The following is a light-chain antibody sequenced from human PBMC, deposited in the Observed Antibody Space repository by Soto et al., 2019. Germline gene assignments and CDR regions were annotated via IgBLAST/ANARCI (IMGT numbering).Light chain of an antibody. V-gene: IGKV3-20*01. CDR1: QSVSSGF. CDR3: QQYGSSPGT. CDR2: GAS. J-gene: IGKJ2*01. Sequence: EIELTQSPGTLSLSPGERATLSCRASQSVSSGFLAWYQQKPGQAPRLLIYGASSRATGIPDRFSGSGSGTDFTLTVSRLEPEDFAVYYCQQYGSSPGTFGQGTKVEIK.